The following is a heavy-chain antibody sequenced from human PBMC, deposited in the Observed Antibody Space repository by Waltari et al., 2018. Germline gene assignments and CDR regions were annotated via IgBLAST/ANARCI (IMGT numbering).Heavy chain of an antibody. Sequence: QVQLQESGPGLVKPSETLSLTCSVSGYSVSSNYYWGWIRQPPGKGLEWIGSIYNSGTTYYNPSLKSRVTISVDTSKNQCSLKLTAVTATDTAVYYCARGAYYDCWGAFSRGLDYWGQGALVTVSS. CDR1: GYSVSSNYY. D-gene: IGHD3-3*01. J-gene: IGHJ4*02. CDR2: IYNSGTT. CDR3: ARGAYYDCWGAFSRGLDY. V-gene: IGHV4-38-2*02.